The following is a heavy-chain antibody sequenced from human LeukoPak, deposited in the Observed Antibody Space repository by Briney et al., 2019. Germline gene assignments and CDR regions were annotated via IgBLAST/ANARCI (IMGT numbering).Heavy chain of an antibody. D-gene: IGHD3-22*01. V-gene: IGHV1-18*01. CDR1: GYTFTSYG. J-gene: IGHJ4*02. Sequence: ASVKVSCKAFGYTFTSYGISWVRQAPGQGLEWMGWISAYNGNTNYAQKLQGRVTMTTDTSTSTAYMELRSLRSDDTAVYYCARVSQDSSGYYSVFDYWGQGTLVTVSS. CDR3: ARVSQDSSGYYSVFDY. CDR2: ISAYNGNT.